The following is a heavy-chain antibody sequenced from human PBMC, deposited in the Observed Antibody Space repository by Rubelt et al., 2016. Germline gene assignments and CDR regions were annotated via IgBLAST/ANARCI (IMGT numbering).Heavy chain of an antibody. Sequence: GGSLRLSCAASGFTFSEHCMSWVRQAPGKGLEWISYINYKGSTIYYADPVKGRFTISRENAKNSLYLQMNSLRAEDKAVYYCARGLLSTIAARQGYYWGQGTLVTVSS. CDR1: GFTFSEHC. V-gene: IGHV3-11*04. D-gene: IGHD6-6*01. J-gene: IGHJ4*02. CDR2: INYKGSTI. CDR3: ARGLLSTIAARQGYY.